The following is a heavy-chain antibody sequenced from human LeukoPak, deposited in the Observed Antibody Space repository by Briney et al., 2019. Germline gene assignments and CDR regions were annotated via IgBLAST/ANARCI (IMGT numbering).Heavy chain of an antibody. D-gene: IGHD6-19*01. CDR1: GGSFSGYY. J-gene: IGHJ4*02. CDR2: INHSGST. CDR3: ARAGSGWSFDS. V-gene: IGHV4-34*01. Sequence: SETLSLTCAVYGGSFSGYYWSWIRQPPGKGLGWIGEINHSGSTNYNPSLKSRVTISVDTSKNQLSLRLSSVTAADTAVYYCARAGSGWSFDSWGQGTLVTVSS.